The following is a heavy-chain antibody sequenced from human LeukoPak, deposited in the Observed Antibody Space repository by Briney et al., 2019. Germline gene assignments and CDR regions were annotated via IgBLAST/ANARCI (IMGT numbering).Heavy chain of an antibody. J-gene: IGHJ4*02. CDR1: GFTFRSYS. D-gene: IGHD4-17*01. CDR3: ARGHTAVTRHFDF. CDR2: ITSSNNYI. V-gene: IGHV3-21*01. Sequence: GGSLRLSCAASGFTFRSYSMNWVRQAPGKGLEWVSSITSSNNYIYYGDSVKGRFTISRDDAKNLLYLDMNSLRAEDTAVYYCARGHTAVTRHFDFWGQGTLVTVSS.